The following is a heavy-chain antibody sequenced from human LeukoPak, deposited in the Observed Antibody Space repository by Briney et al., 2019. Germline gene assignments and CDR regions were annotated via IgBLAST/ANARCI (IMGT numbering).Heavy chain of an antibody. CDR1: GGSFSGYY. CDR2: INHSGST. V-gene: IGHV4-34*01. D-gene: IGHD3-9*01. CDR3: ARLGGYDILTGYYPSGDY. J-gene: IGHJ4*02. Sequence: PSETLSLTCAVYGGSFSGYYWSWIRQPPGKGLEWIGEINHSGSTNYNPSLKSRVTISVDTSKNQFSLKLSSVTAADTAVYYCARLGGYDILTGYYPSGDYWGQGTLVTVSS.